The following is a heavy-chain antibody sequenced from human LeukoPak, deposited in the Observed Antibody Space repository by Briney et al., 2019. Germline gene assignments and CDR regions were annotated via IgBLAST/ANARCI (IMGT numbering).Heavy chain of an antibody. CDR1: GYTFTSYG. CDR3: ARDCFHYYGSGSYYGKYYYYYMDV. D-gene: IGHD3-10*01. Sequence: ASVKVSCKASGYTFTSYGISWVRQAPGQGLEWMEWISAYNGNTNYAQKLQGRVTMTRDMSTSTVYMELSSLRSEDTAVYYCARDCFHYYGSGSYYGKYYYYYMDVWGKGTTVTVSS. CDR2: ISAYNGNT. J-gene: IGHJ6*03. V-gene: IGHV1-18*01.